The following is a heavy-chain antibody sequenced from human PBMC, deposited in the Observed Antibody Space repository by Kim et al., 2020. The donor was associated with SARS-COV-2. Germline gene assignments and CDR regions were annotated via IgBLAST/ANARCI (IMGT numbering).Heavy chain of an antibody. CDR2: ISAYNGNT. CDR1: GYTFTSYG. V-gene: IGHV1-18*01. J-gene: IGHJ4*02. D-gene: IGHD1-26*01. CDR3: ARWGSYYGIDY. Sequence: ASVKVSCKASGYTFTSYGISWVRQAPGQGLEWMGWISAYNGNTNYAQKLQGRVTMTTDTSTSTAHMELRSLRSDDTAVYYCARWGSYYGIDYWGQGTLVTVSS.